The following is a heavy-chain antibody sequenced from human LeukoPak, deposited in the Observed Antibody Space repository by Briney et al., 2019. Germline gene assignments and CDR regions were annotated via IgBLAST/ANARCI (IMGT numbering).Heavy chain of an antibody. Sequence: ASVKVSCKVSGYTLTELSMHWVRQAPGKGLEWMGGFDPEDGETIYAQKFQGRVTMTEDTSTDTAYMELSSLRSEDTAVYYCAADLYYYDSSGYPFDYWGQGTLVTVSS. CDR3: AADLYYYDSSGYPFDY. J-gene: IGHJ4*02. CDR1: GYTLTELS. CDR2: FDPEDGET. D-gene: IGHD3-22*01. V-gene: IGHV1-24*01.